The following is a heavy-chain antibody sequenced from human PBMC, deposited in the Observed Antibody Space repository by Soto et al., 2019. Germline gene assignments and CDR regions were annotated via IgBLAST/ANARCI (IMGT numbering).Heavy chain of an antibody. CDR3: ARDGPYDSSGYYYAFDY. CDR2: IYYSGST. D-gene: IGHD3-22*01. CDR1: GGSVSSGSYY. V-gene: IGHV4-61*01. J-gene: IGHJ4*02. Sequence: QVQLQESGPGLVKPSETLSLTCTVSGGSVSSGSYYWSWIRQPPGKGLEWIGYIYYSGSTNYNPSLKSRVTISVDTSKNQFALKLSSVTAADTAVYYCARDGPYDSSGYYYAFDYWVQGTLVTVSS.